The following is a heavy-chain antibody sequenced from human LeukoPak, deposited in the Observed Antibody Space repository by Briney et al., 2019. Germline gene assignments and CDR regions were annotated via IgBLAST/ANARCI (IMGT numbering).Heavy chain of an antibody. V-gene: IGHV3-20*04. D-gene: IGHD1-26*01. CDR3: ARVLKELGLDYDYYYMDV. CDR2: INWNAYST. CDR1: GFTFSSYA. J-gene: IGHJ6*03. Sequence: PGGSLRLSCAASGFTFSSYAMSWVRQAPGKGLEWVSAINWNAYSTSYGDSVKGRFTISRDNAQNSLYLQMNSLRAEDTALYYCARVLKELGLDYDYYYMDVWGKGTTVTVSS.